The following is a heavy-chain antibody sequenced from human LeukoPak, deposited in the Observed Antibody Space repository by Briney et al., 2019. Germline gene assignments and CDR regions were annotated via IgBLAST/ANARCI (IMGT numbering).Heavy chain of an antibody. V-gene: IGHV3-21*01. D-gene: IGHD4/OR15-4a*01. CDR1: GXTFSTYS. Sequence: PGGSLRLSCAASGXTFSTYSMNWVRQAPGKGLEWVSSISSSGTYIYYADSVKGRFTISRDNTKNSLYLQMNSLRAEDTAVYYCASDVGLWSYSSAYYFDYWGQGTLVTVSS. CDR2: ISSSGTYI. J-gene: IGHJ4*02. CDR3: ASDVGLWSYSSAYYFDY.